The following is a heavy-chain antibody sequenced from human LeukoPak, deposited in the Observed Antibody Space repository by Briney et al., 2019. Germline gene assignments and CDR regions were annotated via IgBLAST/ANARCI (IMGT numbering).Heavy chain of an antibody. CDR1: GGSITNYY. V-gene: IGHV4-59*12. D-gene: IGHD6-13*01. Sequence: SETLSLTCTVSGGSITNYYWSWIRQPPGKGLEWIGFSYYNGNTNYNPSLKSRVTISVDTSKNQFSLKLSSVTAADTAVYYCARVPGIAAAVAYYFDYWGQGTLVTVSS. J-gene: IGHJ4*02. CDR3: ARVPGIAAAVAYYFDY. CDR2: SYYNGNT.